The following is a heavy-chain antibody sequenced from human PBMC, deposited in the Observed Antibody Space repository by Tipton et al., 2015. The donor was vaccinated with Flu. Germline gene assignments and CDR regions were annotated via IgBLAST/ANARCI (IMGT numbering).Heavy chain of an antibody. CDR1: GFTVSSNY. CDR2: IYSGGST. V-gene: IGHV3-53*04. J-gene: IGHJ6*02. D-gene: IGHD3-22*01. CDR3: ARDRPYYHDSSGYAEYYYYSMDV. Sequence: SLRLSCAASGFTVSSNYMSWVRQAPGKGLEWVSVIYSGGSTYYADSVKGRFTISRHNSKHTPYLQMNSLRAEDTAVYYCARDRPYYHDSSGYAEYYYYSMDVWGQGATVPVSS.